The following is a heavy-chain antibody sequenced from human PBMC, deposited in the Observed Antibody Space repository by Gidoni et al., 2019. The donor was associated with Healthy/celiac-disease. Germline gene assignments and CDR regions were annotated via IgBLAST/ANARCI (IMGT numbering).Heavy chain of an antibody. J-gene: IGHJ4*02. D-gene: IGHD6-13*01. CDR3: ARDPNSEFDY. CDR1: GGSFRGYY. V-gene: IGHV4-34*01. CDR2: INHSGST. Sequence: QVQLQQWGAGLLKPSETLSLTCAVYGGSFRGYYWSWIRQPPGKGLEWIGEINHSGSTNYNPSLKSRVTISVDTSKNQFSLKLSSVTAADTAVYYCARDPNSEFDYWGQGTLVTVSS.